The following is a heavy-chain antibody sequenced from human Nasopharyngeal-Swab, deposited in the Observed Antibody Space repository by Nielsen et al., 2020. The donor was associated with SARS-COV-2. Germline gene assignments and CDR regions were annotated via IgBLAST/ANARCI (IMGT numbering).Heavy chain of an antibody. D-gene: IGHD6-13*01. CDR1: GGSISSSSYY. CDR2: IYYSGST. V-gene: IGHV4-39*01. Sequence: SETLSLTCTVSGGSISSSSYYWGWIRQPPGKGLEWIGSIYYSGSTYYNPSLKSRVTISVDTSKNQFSLKLSSVTAADTAVYYCARGPSPRGGIAAAGSDYWGQGTLVTVSS. J-gene: IGHJ4*02. CDR3: ARGPSPRGGIAAAGSDY.